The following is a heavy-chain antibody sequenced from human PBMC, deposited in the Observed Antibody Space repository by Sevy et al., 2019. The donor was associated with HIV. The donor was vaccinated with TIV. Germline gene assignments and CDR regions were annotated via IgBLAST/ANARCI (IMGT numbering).Heavy chain of an antibody. CDR1: AITIRDYW. V-gene: IGHV3-7*04. D-gene: IGHD1-1*01. Sequence: GGSLRLSCEASAITIRDYWMSWVRQAPGKGLEWVANINPDGTRIYYADSVKGRFTISRDHAKNSVFLQMSSLGAEDTDVSYCVRAIQLAASYWGQGTLVTVSS. CDR3: VRAIQLAASY. J-gene: IGHJ4*02. CDR2: INPDGTRI.